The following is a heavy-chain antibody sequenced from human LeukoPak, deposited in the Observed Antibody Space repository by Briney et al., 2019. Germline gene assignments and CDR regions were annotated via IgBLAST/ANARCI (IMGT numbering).Heavy chain of an antibody. D-gene: IGHD5-24*01. CDR3: VREGTSGNGDGYNSYDY. CDR2: IWYNGRNQ. CDR1: GFTFSHFG. J-gene: IGHJ4*02. Sequence: PGGSLRLSCAATGFTFSHFGMHWVRQALGKGLEWVAVIWYNGRNQYYRDSVKGRFTISRDNFKNTLHLQMNSLRVEDTAMYYCVREGTSGNGDGYNSYDYWGQGTLVTVSS. V-gene: IGHV3-33*01.